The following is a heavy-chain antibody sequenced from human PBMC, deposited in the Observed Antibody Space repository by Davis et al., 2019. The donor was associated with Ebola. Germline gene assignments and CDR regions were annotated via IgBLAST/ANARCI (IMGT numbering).Heavy chain of an antibody. CDR3: AKTYDVLTGFRWIDH. CDR1: GASLSSNNW. V-gene: IGHV4-4*02. J-gene: IGHJ1*01. CDR2: IYLSGNT. D-gene: IGHD3-9*01. Sequence: MPSETLSLTCDVSGASLSSNNWWLWVRQSPGKGLEWIGQIYLSGNTNYNPSLQSRVTISMDKSRNQFSLNLRSLTAADTAIYYCAKTYDVLTGFRWIDHWGQGTLVTVSS.